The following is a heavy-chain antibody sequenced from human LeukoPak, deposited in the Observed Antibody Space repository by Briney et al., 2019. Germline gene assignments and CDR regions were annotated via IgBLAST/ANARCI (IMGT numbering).Heavy chain of an antibody. CDR1: GFTFSSYS. CDR3: ARGGYGFDY. Sequence: KPGGSLRLSCAASGFTFSSYSMNWVRQAPGKGLEWVSSISSSSSYISYADSVKGRFTISRDNAKNSLYLQMNSLRAEDTAVYYCARGGYGFDYWGQGTLVTVSS. V-gene: IGHV3-21*01. CDR2: ISSSSSYI. D-gene: IGHD5-12*01. J-gene: IGHJ4*02.